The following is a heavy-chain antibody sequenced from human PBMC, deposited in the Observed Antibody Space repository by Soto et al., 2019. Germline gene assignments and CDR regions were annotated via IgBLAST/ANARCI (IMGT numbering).Heavy chain of an antibody. CDR1: GFTFRIYA. CDR2: ITGNGGT. D-gene: IGHD3-22*01. V-gene: IGHV3-23*01. J-gene: IGHJ4*02. CDR3: AKDAPGSGWLSDY. Sequence: GGSLRLSCAASGFTFRIYAMSWVRQAPGKGLEWVSTITGNGGTSYADFVRGRFTISRDNSKNTLYLQMNSLRAEDTAVYYCAKDAPGSGWLSDYWCQGT.